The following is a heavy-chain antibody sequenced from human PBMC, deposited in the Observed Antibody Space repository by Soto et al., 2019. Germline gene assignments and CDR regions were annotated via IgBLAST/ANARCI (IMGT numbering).Heavy chain of an antibody. V-gene: IGHV3-74*01. CDR3: ATGSGHYYAY. CDR1: GFTFNTYW. D-gene: IGHD3-22*01. Sequence: EVQLVESGGGLVQPGGSLRLYCAASGFTFNTYWMHWVRQAPGKGLVWVSRVKSDGSSTTYADSVKGRFTISRDNAKSTVYLQMNSLRVDDTAVYYCATGSGHYYAYWGQGTLVTVSS. CDR2: VKSDGSST. J-gene: IGHJ4*02.